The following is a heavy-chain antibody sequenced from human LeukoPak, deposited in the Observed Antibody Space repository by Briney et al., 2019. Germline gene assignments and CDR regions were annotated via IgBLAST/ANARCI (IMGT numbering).Heavy chain of an antibody. V-gene: IGHV4-59*12. J-gene: IGHJ4*02. Sequence: SETLSLTCSVSGASISPYYWVWIRQPPGKGLEWIGYVFYNGRTSYNPSLKSRVTISADTSKNQFSLKLSSVTAADTAVYYCARAGTNYYDSSGYSNWGQGTLVTVSS. CDR3: ARAGTNYYDSSGYSN. CDR1: GASISPYY. CDR2: VFYNGRT. D-gene: IGHD3-22*01.